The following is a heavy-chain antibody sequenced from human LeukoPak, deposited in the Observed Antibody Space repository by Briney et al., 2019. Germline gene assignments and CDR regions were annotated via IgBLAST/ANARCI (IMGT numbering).Heavy chain of an antibody. Sequence: SETLSLTCAVYGGSFSGYYWSWLRQPPGKGLEWIGEINHSGSTNYNPSLKSRVTISVDTSKNQFSLKLSSVTAADTAVYYCARGYPSYDSSGYYARQYYFDYWGQGTLVTVSS. CDR1: GGSFSGYY. CDR2: INHSGST. J-gene: IGHJ4*02. CDR3: ARGYPSYDSSGYYARQYYFDY. V-gene: IGHV4-34*01. D-gene: IGHD3-22*01.